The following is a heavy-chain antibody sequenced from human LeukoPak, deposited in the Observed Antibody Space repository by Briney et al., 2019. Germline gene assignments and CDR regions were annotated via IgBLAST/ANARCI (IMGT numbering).Heavy chain of an antibody. J-gene: IGHJ3*02. CDR2: IYHSGST. Sequence: PSETLSLTCAVSGGSISSSNWWNWVRQPPGKGLEWIGEIYHSGSTYYSPSLKSRVTISLDTSRNQFSLKLNSVTAADTAVYYCAKSNGYGLVDIWGQGTMVTASS. D-gene: IGHD3-10*01. CDR3: AKSNGYGLVDI. CDR1: GGSISSSNW. V-gene: IGHV4-4*02.